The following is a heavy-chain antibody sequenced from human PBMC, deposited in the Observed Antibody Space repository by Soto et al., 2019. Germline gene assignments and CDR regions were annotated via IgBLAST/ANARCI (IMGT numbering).Heavy chain of an antibody. V-gene: IGHV4-38-2*02. J-gene: IGHJ5*02. CDR3: GRDYELGGSSNWFDP. Sequence: SETLSLTCPVSGYSISSGCYWGWIRQPPGKGLEWIGSIYHSGSTYYNPSLKSRVTISVDTSKNQFSLKLSSVTAADTAVYYCGRDYELGGSSNWFDPWGQGTLVTVSS. D-gene: IGHD3-16*01. CDR1: GYSISSGCY. CDR2: IYHSGST.